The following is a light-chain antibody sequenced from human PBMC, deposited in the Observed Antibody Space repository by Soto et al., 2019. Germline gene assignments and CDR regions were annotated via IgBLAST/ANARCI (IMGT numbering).Light chain of an antibody. CDR2: DAS. CDR1: QTISNW. CDR3: QQYNTYPLT. J-gene: IGKJ4*01. V-gene: IGKV1-5*01. Sequence: TQSPSTLSASVGDRVTITCRASQTISNWLAWYQQKPGKAPKVLIYDASTLDGGVPSRFSGRRSGTDFTLTISSLQPSDFATYYCQQYNTYPLTFGGGTKVEI.